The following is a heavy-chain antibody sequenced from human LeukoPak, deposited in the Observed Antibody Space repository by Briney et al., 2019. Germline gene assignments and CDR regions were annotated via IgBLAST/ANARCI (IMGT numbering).Heavy chain of an antibody. D-gene: IGHD2-2*02. CDR1: GFTFSRYE. Sequence: PGGSLRLSCAASGFTFSRYEMNWVRQAPGKGLEWVSHISGSGVAIHYSDSVKGRFSISRDNAKNSLYLQVDSLRVEDTAVYYCVRDGVPGHTAFDYWGQGTLVIVSS. CDR2: ISGSGVAI. J-gene: IGHJ4*02. V-gene: IGHV3-48*03. CDR3: VRDGVPGHTAFDY.